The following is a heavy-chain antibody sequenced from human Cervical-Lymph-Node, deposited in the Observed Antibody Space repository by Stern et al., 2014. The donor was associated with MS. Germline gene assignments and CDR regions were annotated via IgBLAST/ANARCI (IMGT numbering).Heavy chain of an antibody. Sequence: QVQLQESGPGLVKPSQTLSLTCTVSGDSINSGGHYWSWIRQRPGKGLEWIGYLSNSGATFSSPSLKGRVTISLDTSKNQFSLTLSSVTAADTAIYYCASRWSGTYYGQNWFDPWGQGILVTVSS. D-gene: IGHD1-26*01. CDR3: ASRWSGTYYGQNWFDP. CDR2: LSNSGAT. CDR1: GDSINSGGHY. J-gene: IGHJ5*02. V-gene: IGHV4-31*03.